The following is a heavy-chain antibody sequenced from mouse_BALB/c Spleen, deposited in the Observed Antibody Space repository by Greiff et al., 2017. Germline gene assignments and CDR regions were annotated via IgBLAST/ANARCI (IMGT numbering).Heavy chain of an antibody. D-gene: IGHD4-1*01. CDR2: ISSGGSYT. Sequence: EVQLVESGGGLVKPGGSLKLSCAASGFTFSSYAMSWVRQSPEKRLEWVAEISSGGSYTYYPDTVTGRFTISRDNAKNTLYLEMSSLRSEDTAMYYCARKGSLTGYYAMDYWGQGTSVTVSS. CDR3: ARKGSLTGYYAMDY. J-gene: IGHJ4*01. CDR1: GFTFSSYA. V-gene: IGHV5-9-4*01.